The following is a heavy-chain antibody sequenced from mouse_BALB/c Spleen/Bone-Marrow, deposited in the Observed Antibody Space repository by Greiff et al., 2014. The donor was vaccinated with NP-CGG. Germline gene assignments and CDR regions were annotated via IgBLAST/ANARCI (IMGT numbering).Heavy chain of an antibody. CDR2: IWAYGST. V-gene: IGHV2-9*02. D-gene: IGHD1-2*01. Sequence: QVQLQQPGPGLVAPSQCLSITCTVSGFSLTSYGVHWVRQPLGKGLEWLGVIWAYGSTNYNSALMSRLSIRTDNSKRQVFLKMNSLQTDDAAMYYCARITTATGAMDYWGQGTSVTVSS. J-gene: IGHJ4*01. CDR3: ARITTATGAMDY. CDR1: GFSLTSYG.